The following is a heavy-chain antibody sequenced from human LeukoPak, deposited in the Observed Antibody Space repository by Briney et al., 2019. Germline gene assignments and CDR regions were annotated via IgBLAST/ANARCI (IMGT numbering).Heavy chain of an antibody. Sequence: GGSLRLSCAASGFTFSSYSMNWVRQAPGKGLEWVSSISSSSSYIYYADSVKGRFTISRDNAKNSLYLQMNSLRAEDTALYYCAKDIGPLLNYYGSGSSDYWGQGTLVTVSS. CDR3: AKDIGPLLNYYGSGSSDY. CDR1: GFTFSSYS. J-gene: IGHJ4*02. D-gene: IGHD3-10*01. CDR2: ISSSSSYI. V-gene: IGHV3-21*04.